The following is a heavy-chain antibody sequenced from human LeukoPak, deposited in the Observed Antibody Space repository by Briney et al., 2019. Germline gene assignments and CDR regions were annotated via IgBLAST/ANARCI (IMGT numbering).Heavy chain of an antibody. D-gene: IGHD5-24*01. J-gene: IGHJ6*02. Sequence: GGSLRLSCVASGFNFSDYYMNWIRQSPGKGLEWISYMSSRSGIIYYADSVKGRFTISRDNARNSLYLQMNSLRVDDTAVYYCAGGLLEAQGWLQWLGTVYSMDVWGQGTPVAVSS. V-gene: IGHV3-11*01. CDR3: AGGLLEAQGWLQWLGTVYSMDV. CDR2: MSSRSGII. CDR1: GFNFSDYY.